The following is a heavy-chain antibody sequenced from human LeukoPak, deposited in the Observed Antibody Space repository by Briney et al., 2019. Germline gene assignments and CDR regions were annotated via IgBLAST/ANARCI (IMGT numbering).Heavy chain of an antibody. Sequence: GESLKISCKGSGYSFSNSWIGWVRQMPGNGLEWMGIIYPGDSDTRYSPSFQGQVTISADKSINTAYLQWSSLKASDTAKYYCAKRGYSGRYYFDYWGQGTLVTVSS. CDR3: AKRGYSGRYYFDY. D-gene: IGHD5-12*01. CDR2: IYPGDSDT. J-gene: IGHJ4*02. CDR1: GYSFSNSW. V-gene: IGHV5-51*01.